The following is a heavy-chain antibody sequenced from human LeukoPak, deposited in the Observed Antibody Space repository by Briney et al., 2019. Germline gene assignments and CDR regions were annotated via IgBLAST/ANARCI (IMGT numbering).Heavy chain of an antibody. Sequence: GASVKVSCKASGYTFTDYGITWVRQAPGQGLEWMGWISGYNGDTNYAQNLQGRVTMTTDTSTSTAYMDLGSLTSDDTAVYYCAKAPYSTSSGSLDFWGQGTLVTVSS. CDR2: ISGYNGDT. D-gene: IGHD6-6*01. V-gene: IGHV1-18*01. CDR3: AKAPYSTSSGSLDF. CDR1: GYTFTDYG. J-gene: IGHJ4*02.